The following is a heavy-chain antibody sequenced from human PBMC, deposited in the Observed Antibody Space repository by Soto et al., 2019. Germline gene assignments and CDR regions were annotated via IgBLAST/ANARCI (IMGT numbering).Heavy chain of an antibody. CDR1: GFTFSRSG. V-gene: IGHV3-33*01. J-gene: IGHJ4*02. Sequence: QVQLVESGGGVVQPGRSLRLSCAASGFTFSRSGMYWVRQAPGKGLEWVAIIWYDGSEKYYADSVKGRFTISRDTSKNTMYLQMNSPRAEDTAVHYCATYHGTHGDSDRSRGHSAYWGQGTLVTVSP. CDR3: ATYHGTHGDSDRSRGHSAY. CDR2: IWYDGSEK. D-gene: IGHD4-17*01.